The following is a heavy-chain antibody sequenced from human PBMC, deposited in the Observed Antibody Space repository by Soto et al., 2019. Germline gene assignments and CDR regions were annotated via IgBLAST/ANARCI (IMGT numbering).Heavy chain of an antibody. CDR2: INHSGST. J-gene: IGHJ4*02. V-gene: IGHV4-34*01. CDR3: ARGRRVYSYDSSGYHYYFDY. Sequence: ASETLSLTCAVYGGSFSGYYWSWIRQPPGKGLEWIGEINHSGSTNYNPSLKSRVTISVDTSKNQFSLKLSSVTAADTAVYYCARGRRVYSYDSSGYHYYFDYWGQGTLVTVSS. D-gene: IGHD3-22*01. CDR1: GGSFSGYY.